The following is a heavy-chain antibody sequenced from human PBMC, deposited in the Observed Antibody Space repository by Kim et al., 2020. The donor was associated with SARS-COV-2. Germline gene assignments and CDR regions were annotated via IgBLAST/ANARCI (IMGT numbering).Heavy chain of an antibody. V-gene: IGHV4-34*01. D-gene: IGHD3-10*01. Sequence: PPLRRRRTISVDTSKNQSSLNLNSVTAADTAVYYCARGCYGSGYNWLDSWGQGILVTVSS. J-gene: IGHJ5*01. CDR3: ARGCYGSGYNWLDS.